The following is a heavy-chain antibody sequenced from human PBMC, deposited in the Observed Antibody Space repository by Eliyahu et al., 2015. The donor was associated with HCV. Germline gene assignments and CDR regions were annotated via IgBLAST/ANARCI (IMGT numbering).Heavy chain of an antibody. CDR3: TRGLYDSSAYYYFY. Sequence: VGHIRSKADSYATAYAESVKGRFTISRDDSKNTAYLQMNSLKTEDTAVYYCTRGLYDSSAYYYFYWGQGTLVTVSS. D-gene: IGHD3-22*01. CDR2: IRSKADSYAT. V-gene: IGHV3-73*01. J-gene: IGHJ4*02.